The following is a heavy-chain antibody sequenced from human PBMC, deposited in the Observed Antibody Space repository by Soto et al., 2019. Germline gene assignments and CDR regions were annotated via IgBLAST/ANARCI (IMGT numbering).Heavy chain of an antibody. J-gene: IGHJ4*02. CDR2: IYYSGST. CDR3: ARGVRPRTYDSSVSY. D-gene: IGHD3-22*01. V-gene: IGHV4-39*07. Sequence: PSETLSLTCTVSGGSISSSSYYWGWIRQPPGKGLEWIGSIYYSGSTYYNPSLKSRVTISVDTSKNQFSLKASDTAMYYCARGVRPRTYDSSVSYWGQGTLVTVSS. CDR1: GGSISSSSYY.